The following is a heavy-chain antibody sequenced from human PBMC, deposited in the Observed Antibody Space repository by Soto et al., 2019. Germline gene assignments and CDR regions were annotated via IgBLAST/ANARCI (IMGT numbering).Heavy chain of an antibody. J-gene: IGHJ6*02. D-gene: IGHD2-15*01. CDR3: ARADCTGAYCYSWPFNYGVDV. Sequence: QVQLVESGGGVVQPGGSLRLSCTTSGFTFNTYGMHWVRQAPGKGLEWVAIIWYDGSNKYYADSVKGRFTISRDYSKNTLYLQKTSLRADDSALCYCARADCTGAYCYSWPFNYGVDVWGQGTTVTVSS. CDR1: GFTFNTYG. V-gene: IGHV3-33*08. CDR2: IWYDGSNK.